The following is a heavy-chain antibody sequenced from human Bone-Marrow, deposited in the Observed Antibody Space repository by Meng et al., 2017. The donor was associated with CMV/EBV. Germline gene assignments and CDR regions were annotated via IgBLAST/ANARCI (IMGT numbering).Heavy chain of an antibody. D-gene: IGHD3-10*01. J-gene: IGHJ4*02. Sequence: CNASGYTFTSYYMHWVRQAPGQGLEWMGIINPSGGSTSYAQKFQGRVTMTRDTSTSTVYMELSSLRSEDTAVYYCARLSGGKKYYFDYWGQGTLVTVSS. CDR1: GYTFTSYY. CDR3: ARLSGGKKYYFDY. CDR2: INPSGGST. V-gene: IGHV1-46*01.